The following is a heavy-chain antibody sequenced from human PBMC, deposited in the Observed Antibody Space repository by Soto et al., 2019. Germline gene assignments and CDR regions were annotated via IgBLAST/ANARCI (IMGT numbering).Heavy chain of an antibody. CDR3: ARPANTVADHFDL. D-gene: IGHD4-17*01. CDR1: GXTFTIYW. V-gene: IGHV5-51*01. Sequence: LKISFQVSGXTFTIYWIGWVRQMPGKGLEWMGIIYPSDSDTRYSPSFQGQVTISADQSINTAYLQWDSLKASDTAIYYCARPANTVADHFDLWGQGTPVTVSS. J-gene: IGHJ4*02. CDR2: IYPSDSDT.